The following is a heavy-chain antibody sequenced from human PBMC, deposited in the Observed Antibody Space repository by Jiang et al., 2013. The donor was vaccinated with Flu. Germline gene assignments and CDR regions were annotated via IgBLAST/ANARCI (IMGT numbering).Heavy chain of an antibody. V-gene: IGHV4-39*07. CDR2: IYYSGST. CDR3: ARTKSRLGWAAAGTYYFDY. Sequence: GLVKPSETLSLTCTVSGGSISSSSYYWGWIRQPPGKGLEWIGSIYYSGSTYYNPSLKSRVTISVDTSKNQFSLKLSSVTAADTAVYYCARTKSRLGWAAAGTYYFDYRGQGTLVTVSS. D-gene: IGHD6-13*01. J-gene: IGHJ4*02. CDR1: GGSISSSSYY.